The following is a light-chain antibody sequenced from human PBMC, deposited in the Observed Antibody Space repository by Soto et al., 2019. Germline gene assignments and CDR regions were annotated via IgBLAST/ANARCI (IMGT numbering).Light chain of an antibody. CDR3: QQSYSTPIT. V-gene: IGKV1-5*03. J-gene: IGKJ5*01. Sequence: DIQMTQSPSTLSGSVGDRVTITSRASQTISSWLAWYQQKPGKAPKLLIYKASTLKSGVPSRFRGSGSGTEFTLTISSLKPEDFETYYCQQSYSTPITFGQGTRLEIK. CDR2: KAS. CDR1: QTISSW.